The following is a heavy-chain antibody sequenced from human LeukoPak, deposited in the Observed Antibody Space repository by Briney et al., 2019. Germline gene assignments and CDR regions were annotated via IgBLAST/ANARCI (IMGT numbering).Heavy chain of an antibody. CDR2: MNPNSGNT. Sequence: ASVKVSCKASGYTFTSYDINWVRQATGQGLEWMGWMNPNSGNTGYAQKFQGRVTMTRNTSISTAYMELSSLRSEDTAVYCCARGYDFWSGYGMDVWGQGTTVTVSS. J-gene: IGHJ6*02. D-gene: IGHD3-3*01. V-gene: IGHV1-8*01. CDR3: ARGYDFWSGYGMDV. CDR1: GYTFTSYD.